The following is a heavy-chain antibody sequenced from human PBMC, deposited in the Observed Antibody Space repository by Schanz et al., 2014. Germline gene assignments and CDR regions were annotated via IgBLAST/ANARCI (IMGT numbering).Heavy chain of an antibody. V-gene: IGHV3-30*03. CDR2: VSHDGFTK. CDR1: GFTFDDYG. J-gene: IGHJ3*02. D-gene: IGHD6-19*01. CDR3: ATDYSGGGCHI. Sequence: QVQLVESGGGVVQPGTSLRLSCEASGFTFDDYGMHWVRQAPGKGLEWVSIVSHDGFTKHYADSVRGRFTLSRDNSKNTVYLQMNSLRAEDTALYFCATDYSGGGCHIWGQGTMVTVSS.